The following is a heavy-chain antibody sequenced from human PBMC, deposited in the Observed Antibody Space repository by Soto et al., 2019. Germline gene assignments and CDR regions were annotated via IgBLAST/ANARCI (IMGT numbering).Heavy chain of an antibody. CDR3: ARAVYCTTANCWDDFHYYNIDV. D-gene: IGHD2-2*01. Sequence: QVRLHESGPGLVKPSQTLSLTCSVSGGSISGDYYWSWIRQSPEKGLEWIGYIYYSGSSYSNPALQSRLSMSLDTSKNQFSLKLTSVTAADTAVYYCARAVYCTTANCWDDFHYYNIDVWGQGTAVTVSS. CDR2: IYYSGSS. V-gene: IGHV4-30-4*08. J-gene: IGHJ6*02. CDR1: GGSISGDYY.